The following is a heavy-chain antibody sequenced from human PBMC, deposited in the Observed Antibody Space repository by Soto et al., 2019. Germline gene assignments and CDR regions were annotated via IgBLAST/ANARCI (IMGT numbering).Heavy chain of an antibody. CDR2: GKSEVDVGTT. V-gene: IGHV3-15*01. CDR1: GFTFPNAS. CDR3: TSAPWRNLIF. J-gene: IGHJ4*02. Sequence: EVRLAESGGGLVRPGGSLRLCCATAGFTFPNASMSWVRQAPGKGLEWVGRGKSEVDVGTTDFAAPVNGRFNISRDDFRDNLYLQINNLKIEDTAVYYCTSAPWRNLIFWGQGALVTVSS.